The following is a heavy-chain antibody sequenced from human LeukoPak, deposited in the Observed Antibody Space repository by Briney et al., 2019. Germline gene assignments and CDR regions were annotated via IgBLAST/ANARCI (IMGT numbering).Heavy chain of an antibody. Sequence: SETLSLTCAVYGGSFSVYYWSWIRQPPGKGLEWIGEINHSGSTNYNPSLKSRVTISVDTSKNQFSLKLSSVTAADTAVYYCARGRVTMVRGPITDWGQGTLVTVSS. CDR2: INHSGST. J-gene: IGHJ4*02. D-gene: IGHD3-10*01. V-gene: IGHV4-34*01. CDR1: GGSFSVYY. CDR3: ARGRVTMVRGPITD.